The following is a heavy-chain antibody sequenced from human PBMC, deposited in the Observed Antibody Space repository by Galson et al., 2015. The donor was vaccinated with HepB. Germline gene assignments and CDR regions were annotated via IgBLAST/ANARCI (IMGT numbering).Heavy chain of an antibody. V-gene: IGHV4-34*01. Sequence: TLSLTCEVDGGSFNGFFWSWIRQPPGKGLEWIGEINYSGSANYNPSLQSRVTISVETSKKQFSLKLNSVTAADTGVYYCARLLVRGHLDVWGRGTLVTVSS. CDR1: GGSFNGFF. J-gene: IGHJ2*01. CDR2: INYSGSA. CDR3: ARLLVRGHLDV. D-gene: IGHD3-10*01.